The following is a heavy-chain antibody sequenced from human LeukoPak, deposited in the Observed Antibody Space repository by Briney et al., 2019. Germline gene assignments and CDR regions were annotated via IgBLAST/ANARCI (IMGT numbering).Heavy chain of an antibody. CDR3: ARDSGAAMTYFDH. Sequence: GSLRLSCAASGFSFSSYGMHWVRQAPGKGLEWVAVLWYDGSNKYYADSVKGRFTISRDNSKNRLYLQMNSLRAEDTAVYYCARDSGAAMTYFDHWGQGTLVTVSS. V-gene: IGHV3-33*01. D-gene: IGHD5-18*01. CDR1: GFSFSSYG. CDR2: LWYDGSNK. J-gene: IGHJ4*02.